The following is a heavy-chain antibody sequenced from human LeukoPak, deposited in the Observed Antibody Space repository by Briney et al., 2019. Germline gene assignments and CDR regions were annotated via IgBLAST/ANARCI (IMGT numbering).Heavy chain of an antibody. V-gene: IGHV3-23*01. CDR2: ISGSGGST. Sequence: GGSLRLSCAASGFTFSSYGMSWVRQAPGKGLEWVSAISGSGGSTYYADSVKGRFTISRDNSKNTLYLQMNSLRAEDTAVYYCAKHEGYCSSTSCYIGWFDPWGQGTPVTVSS. J-gene: IGHJ5*02. CDR3: AKHEGYCSSTSCYIGWFDP. D-gene: IGHD2-2*02. CDR1: GFTFSSYG.